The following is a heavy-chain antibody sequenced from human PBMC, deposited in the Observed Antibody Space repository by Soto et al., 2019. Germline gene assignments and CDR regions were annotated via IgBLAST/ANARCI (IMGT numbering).Heavy chain of an antibody. CDR3: ARTTYCSGGTCTLDS. V-gene: IGHV4-30-2*01. Sequence: SETLSLTCAVSGGSISSGGYSWSWIRQPPGKGLEWIGYIYHSGSTYYNPSLKSRVTISVDTSKNQFSLILNSVTAADTAVYYCARTTYCSGGTCTLDSCGQGTLVTVSS. J-gene: IGHJ4*02. CDR2: IYHSGST. CDR1: GGSISSGGYS. D-gene: IGHD2-15*01.